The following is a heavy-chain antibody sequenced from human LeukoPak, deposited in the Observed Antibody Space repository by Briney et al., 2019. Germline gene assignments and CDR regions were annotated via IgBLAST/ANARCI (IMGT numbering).Heavy chain of an antibody. CDR2: IKQDGSVK. CDR1: GLTFTSYW. Sequence: PGGSLRLSCAASGLTFTSYWMSWVRQAPGKGLEWVANIKQDGSVKYYVDSVKGRFTISRDNARKSLYLQMNSLRAEDTAVYYCARDYYYDSSGYPWGQGTLVTVSS. J-gene: IGHJ5*02. CDR3: ARDYYYDSSGYP. D-gene: IGHD3-22*01. V-gene: IGHV3-7*01.